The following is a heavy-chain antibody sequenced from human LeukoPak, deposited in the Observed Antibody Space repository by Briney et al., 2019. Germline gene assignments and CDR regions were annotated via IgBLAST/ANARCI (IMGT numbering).Heavy chain of an antibody. Sequence: ASVKVSCKASGYTFTSYGISWVRQAPGQGLEWMGWISAYNGNTNYAQKLQGRVTMTTDTSTSTAYMELRSLRSDDTAVYYCARDPGSSWPSYYYYYYYMDVWAKGPRSPSP. D-gene: IGHD6-13*01. CDR3: ARDPGSSWPSYYYYYYYMDV. CDR1: GYTFTSYG. V-gene: IGHV1-18*01. J-gene: IGHJ6*03. CDR2: ISAYNGNT.